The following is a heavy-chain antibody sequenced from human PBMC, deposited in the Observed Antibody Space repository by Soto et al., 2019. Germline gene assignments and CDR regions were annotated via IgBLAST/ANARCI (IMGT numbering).Heavy chain of an antibody. Sequence: SETLSLTCAVYGGSFSDYYWSLIRQPPGKGLEWIGEINHSGSTNYNPSLKSRVTISVDTSKNQFSLKLSSVTAADTAVYYCARAGYRDIVVVPADHYFDYWGHGTLVIVSS. CDR2: INHSGST. J-gene: IGHJ4*01. V-gene: IGHV4-34*01. CDR3: ARAGYRDIVVVPADHYFDY. CDR1: GGSFSDYY. D-gene: IGHD2-2*01.